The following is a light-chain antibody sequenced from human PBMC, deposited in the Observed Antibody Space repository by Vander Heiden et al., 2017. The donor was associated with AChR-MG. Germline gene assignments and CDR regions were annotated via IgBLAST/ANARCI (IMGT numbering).Light chain of an antibody. J-gene: IGKJ1*01. Sequence: DIQMTPSPSSLSASVGDRVTITCRASQGIGNSLAWYQQRPGKVPSLLVYAASTLQSGVPSRFSGSGSGTYFTLTIRSLQPEDVATYYCQKYDSAPRTFGQGTRVEIK. CDR2: AAS. CDR3: QKYDSAPRT. V-gene: IGKV1-27*01. CDR1: QGIGNS.